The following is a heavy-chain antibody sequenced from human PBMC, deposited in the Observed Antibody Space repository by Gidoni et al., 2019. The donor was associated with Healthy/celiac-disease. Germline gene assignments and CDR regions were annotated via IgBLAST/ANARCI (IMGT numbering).Heavy chain of an antibody. CDR2: INSDGSST. CDR1: GFTFSSYW. Sequence: EVQLVESGGGLVQPGGSLRLSCAASGFTFSSYWMHWVRQAPGKGLVWVSRINSDGSSTSYADSVKGRFTISRDNAKNTPYLQMNSLRAEDTAVYYCASFGLGEESSGYRYFDYWGQGTLVTVSS. D-gene: IGHD3-22*01. J-gene: IGHJ4*02. CDR3: ASFGLGEESSGYRYFDY. V-gene: IGHV3-74*01.